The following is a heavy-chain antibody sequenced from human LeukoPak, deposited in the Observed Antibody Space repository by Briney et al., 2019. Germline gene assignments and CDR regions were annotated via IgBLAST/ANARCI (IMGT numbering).Heavy chain of an antibody. Sequence: PGGSLRLSCAASGFTFTSYSMNWVRQAPGKGLEWVANIKQDGSEKYYVDSVKGRFTISRDNAKNSLYLQMNSLRAEDTAVYYCARLGYCSSTSCYLFYYYYYMDVWGKGTTVTISS. D-gene: IGHD2-2*01. J-gene: IGHJ6*03. CDR2: IKQDGSEK. CDR3: ARLGYCSSTSCYLFYYYYYMDV. V-gene: IGHV3-7*01. CDR1: GFTFTSYS.